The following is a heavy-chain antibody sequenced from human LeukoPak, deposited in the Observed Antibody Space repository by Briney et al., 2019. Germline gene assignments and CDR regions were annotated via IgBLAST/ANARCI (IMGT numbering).Heavy chain of an antibody. J-gene: IGHJ4*02. CDR3: ARDDKDSSGFLDY. Sequence: ASVKVSCKASGYTFTSFGISWVRQAPGQGLEWMGWISAYNGNTNYAQKFQARVTVTTDTSTTTAYMELRSLRSDDTAVYYCARDDKDSSGFLDYWGQGTLVTVSS. D-gene: IGHD3-22*01. CDR1: GYTFTSFG. V-gene: IGHV1-18*01. CDR2: ISAYNGNT.